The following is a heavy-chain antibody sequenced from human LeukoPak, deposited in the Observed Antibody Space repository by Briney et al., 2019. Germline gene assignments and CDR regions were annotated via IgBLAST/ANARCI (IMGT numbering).Heavy chain of an antibody. V-gene: IGHV4-59*01. CDR3: ARGRDSGFTDY. D-gene: IGHD5-12*01. J-gene: IGHJ4*02. Sequence: SETLSLTCTVSGDSISSYYWSWIRQPPGKGLEWIGYISYSGSTNYNPSLKSRVTISVDTSKNQFSLKLNSVTAADTAFYYCARGRDSGFTDYWGQGTLVTVSS. CDR2: ISYSGST. CDR1: GDSISSYY.